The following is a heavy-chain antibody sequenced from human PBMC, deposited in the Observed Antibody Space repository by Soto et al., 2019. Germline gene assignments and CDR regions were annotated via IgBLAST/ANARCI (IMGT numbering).Heavy chain of an antibody. CDR1: GYSFTTYG. CDR2: ISAYNGNT. V-gene: IGHV1-18*01. Sequence: QVQLVQSGGEVKKPGASVKVSCKTSGYSFTTYGISWVRQAPGQGLEWMGWISAYNGNTNYAQKLQCRVTMTTDTSTSTASMEPRSLRSDDTAVYYCAREGPAPYYYYGMDVWGQGSTVTVSS. J-gene: IGHJ6*02. CDR3: AREGPAPYYYYGMDV.